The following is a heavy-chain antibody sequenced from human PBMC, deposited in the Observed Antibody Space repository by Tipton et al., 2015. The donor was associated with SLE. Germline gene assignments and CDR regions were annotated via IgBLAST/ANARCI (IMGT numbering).Heavy chain of an antibody. CDR2: IDTSGRDT. Sequence: SLRLSCAASGFTFTDYYMSWIRQAPGKGLEWISYIDTSGRDTSYADSVKGRFIISRDNSKNSVYLQLNILRADDTAVYYCARGDPIHYWGQGTLVTVSS. CDR1: GFTFTDYY. CDR3: ARGDPIHY. J-gene: IGHJ4*02. D-gene: IGHD2-21*02. V-gene: IGHV3-11*06.